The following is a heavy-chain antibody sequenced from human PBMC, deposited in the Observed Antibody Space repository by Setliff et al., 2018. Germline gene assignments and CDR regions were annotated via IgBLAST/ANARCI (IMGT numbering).Heavy chain of an antibody. Sequence: NPSETLSLTCSVAGGSMTDFFWHWFRRPPGKGLEWIGYIYTKGGTNYSPSLKSRVTMSVDRSRNQFSLTLSSVSAADMAVYYCARGVSSVSWTPRYWGRGILVTVSS. J-gene: IGHJ4*02. V-gene: IGHV4-4*08. D-gene: IGHD6-19*01. CDR2: IYTKGGT. CDR1: GGSMTDFF. CDR3: ARGVSSVSWTPRY.